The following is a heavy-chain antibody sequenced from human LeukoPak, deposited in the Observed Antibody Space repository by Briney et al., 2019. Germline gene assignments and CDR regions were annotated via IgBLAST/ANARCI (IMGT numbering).Heavy chain of an antibody. CDR2: ISYDGTKQ. V-gene: IGHV3-30*04. CDR3: AKDGGSGSYYLPGFDY. CDR1: GFTFTHYT. J-gene: IGHJ4*02. D-gene: IGHD3-10*01. Sequence: PGGSLRLSCAASGFTFTHYTMHWLRQAPGKGLEWVAVISYDGTKQYYADSVQGRFTISRDNSKNTLYLQMNSLRAEDTAVYYCAKDGGSGSYYLPGFDYWGQGTLVTVSS.